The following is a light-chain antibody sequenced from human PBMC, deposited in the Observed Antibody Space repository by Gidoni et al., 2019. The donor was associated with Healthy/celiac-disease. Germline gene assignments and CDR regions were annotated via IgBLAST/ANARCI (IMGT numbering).Light chain of an antibody. CDR1: SSNIGAGYD. CDR2: GNS. CDR3: QSYDSSLSGWGV. Sequence: QSVLPQPPSVSGAPGQRVTISCTGSSSNIGAGYDVHWYQQLPGTAPKLLIYGNSNRPSGVPDRFSGSKSGTSASLAITGLQAEDEADYYCQSYDSSLSGWGVFGTGTKVTVL. V-gene: IGLV1-40*01. J-gene: IGLJ1*01.